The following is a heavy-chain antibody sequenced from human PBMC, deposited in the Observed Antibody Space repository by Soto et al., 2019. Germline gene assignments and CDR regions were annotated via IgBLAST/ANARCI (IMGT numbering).Heavy chain of an antibody. CDR2: IYQSGVT. Sequence: PSETLSLTCNMSGDSYSISTYSWSWIRQPPGKALQWIGFIYQSGVTSYNPSLASRVSISLDRSNNQCSLKLKSVTAADTAVYFCAGMPYTSGLGFDPWGPGTLVTVS. CDR1: GDSYSISTYS. D-gene: IGHD6-19*01. J-gene: IGHJ5*02. CDR3: AGMPYTSGLGFDP. V-gene: IGHV4-30-2*01.